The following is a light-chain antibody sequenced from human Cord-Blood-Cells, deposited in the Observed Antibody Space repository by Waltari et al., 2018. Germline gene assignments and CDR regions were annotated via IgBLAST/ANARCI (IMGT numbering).Light chain of an antibody. CDR3: CSYAGSSTWV. V-gene: IGLV2-23*01. Sequence: QSALTQPAAVSGSPGQSITISCTRTSSDVGRYNLFSWYQQHPGKAPKLIIYEGSKRPSRVSNRFSGSKAGNTAPLTISGLQAEEEADYYCCSYAGSSTWVFGGGTKLTVL. CDR1: SSDVGRYNL. J-gene: IGLJ3*02. CDR2: EGS.